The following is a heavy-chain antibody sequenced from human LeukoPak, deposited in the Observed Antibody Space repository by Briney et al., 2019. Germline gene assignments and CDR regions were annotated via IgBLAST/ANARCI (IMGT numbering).Heavy chain of an antibody. J-gene: IGHJ3*02. D-gene: IGHD1-26*01. V-gene: IGHV1-69*04. CDR3: ARGDAIVGAQDDAFDI. Sequence: SVKVSCKASGGTFSSYAISWVRQAPGQGLEWMGRIIPILGIANYAQKFQGRVTITADKSTSTAYMELSSLRSEDTAVYYCARGDAIVGAQDDAFDIWGQGTMVTVSS. CDR1: GGTFSSYA. CDR2: IIPILGIA.